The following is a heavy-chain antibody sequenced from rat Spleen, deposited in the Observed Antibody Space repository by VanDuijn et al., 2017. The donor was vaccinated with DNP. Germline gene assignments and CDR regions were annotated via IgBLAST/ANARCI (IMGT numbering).Heavy chain of an antibody. CDR2: IWSGGNT. CDR3: NRNEFGQPGVY. J-gene: IGHJ2*01. V-gene: IGHV2S13*01. Sequence: QVQLKESGPGLVQPSETLSLTCTVSGFSLTSYAVTWVRQPPGKGLEWMGVIWSGGNTDYNSALKPRLSISRDTSESQVFLTVNSLQTEDTGIYYCNRNEFGQPGVYWGQGVMVTVSS. D-gene: IGHD1-4*01. CDR1: GFSLTSYA.